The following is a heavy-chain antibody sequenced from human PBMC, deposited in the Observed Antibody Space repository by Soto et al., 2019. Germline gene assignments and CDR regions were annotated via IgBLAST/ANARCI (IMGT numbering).Heavy chain of an antibody. D-gene: IGHD4-17*01. Sequence: EVQLLESGGGLVQPGGSLRLSCAASGFTFSSYAMSWVRQAPGKGLEWVSAISGSGGSTYYADSVKGRFTISKDNSTNTLYLKMNSLRAEGRAVFYCAIFLSTSVTYYYSYGMEVWGQGTKVTVSS. CDR3: AIFLSTSVTYYYSYGMEV. J-gene: IGHJ6*02. CDR2: ISGSGGST. CDR1: GFTFSSYA. V-gene: IGHV3-23*01.